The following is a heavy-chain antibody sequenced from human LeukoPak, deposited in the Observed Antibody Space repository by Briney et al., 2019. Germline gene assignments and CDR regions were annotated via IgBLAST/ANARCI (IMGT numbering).Heavy chain of an antibody. CDR1: GFTFSSYA. J-gene: IGHJ4*02. CDR2: IRGSGGST. CDR3: AKGRGYCTGGSCYSDY. V-gene: IGHV3-23*01. Sequence: GGSLRLSCAASGFTFSSYAMSWVRQAPGKGLEWVSAIRGSGGSTYYADSVKGRFTISRDNSKNTLYLQMNSLRVEDTAIYYCAKGRGYCTGGSCYSDYWGQGTLVTVSS. D-gene: IGHD2-15*01.